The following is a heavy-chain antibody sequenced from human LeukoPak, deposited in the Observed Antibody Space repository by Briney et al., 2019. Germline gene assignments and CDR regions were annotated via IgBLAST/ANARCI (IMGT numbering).Heavy chain of an antibody. CDR1: GDSISSGNYY. J-gene: IGHJ3*02. CDR3: ARDEGTTDAFDI. D-gene: IGHD2-2*01. V-gene: IGHV4-61*02. CDR2: IQSSGTT. Sequence: SQTLSLTCTVSGDSISSGNYYWSWIRQPAGKGLEWIGRIQSSGTTNYNPSLKSRVTISADTSKNQFSLKLSSVTAADTAVYYCARDEGTTDAFDIWGQGTMVTVSS.